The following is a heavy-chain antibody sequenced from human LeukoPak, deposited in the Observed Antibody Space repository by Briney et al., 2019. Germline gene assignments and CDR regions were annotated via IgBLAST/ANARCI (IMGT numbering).Heavy chain of an antibody. CDR1: GFTFSNYW. CDR2: INSDASIT. CDR3: ARGRVGPTLFDY. J-gene: IGHJ4*02. V-gene: IGHV3-74*01. Sequence: GGSLRLSCAASGFTFSNYWMHWVRQAPGKGLVWVSRINSDASITSYADSVEGRFTISRDNAKNTLYLQMNSLRAEDTAVYYCARGRVGPTLFDYWGQGTLVTVSS. D-gene: IGHD1-26*01.